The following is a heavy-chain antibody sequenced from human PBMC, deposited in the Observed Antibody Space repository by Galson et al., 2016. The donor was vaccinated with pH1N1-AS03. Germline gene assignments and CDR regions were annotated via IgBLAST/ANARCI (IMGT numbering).Heavy chain of an antibody. D-gene: IGHD2-8*01. CDR1: GGTFSSYP. Sequence: SVKVSCKASGGTFSSYPTNWVRQVPGQGLEWIGGLIPVLGINNKGQNFQGRVSITADTSTSIAYMELSSLRPDDTAIYYCVTVVDANVPDVWGQGTLVTVSS. V-gene: IGHV1-69*10. CDR3: VTVVDANVPDV. CDR2: LIPVLGIN. J-gene: IGHJ4*02.